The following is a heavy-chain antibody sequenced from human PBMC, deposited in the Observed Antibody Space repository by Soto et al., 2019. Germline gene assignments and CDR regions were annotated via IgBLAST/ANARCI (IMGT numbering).Heavy chain of an antibody. CDR1: GFTFSSYA. J-gene: IGHJ5*02. CDR3: ARGWFDP. V-gene: IGHV3-30-3*01. Sequence: QVQLVESGGGVVQPGRSLRLSCAASGFTFSSYAVHRVRQAPGKGLEWVAVISYDGSNKYYADSVKGRFTISRDNSKNTLYLQMNSLRAEDTAVYYCARGWFDPWGQGTLVTVSS. CDR2: ISYDGSNK.